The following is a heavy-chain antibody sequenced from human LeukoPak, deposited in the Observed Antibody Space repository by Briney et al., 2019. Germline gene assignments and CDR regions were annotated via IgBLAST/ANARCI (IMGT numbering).Heavy chain of an antibody. J-gene: IGHJ4*02. CDR2: IYYSGST. V-gene: IGHV4-39*01. CDR1: GGSISSSSYY. CDR3: ARLVWFGSYFDY. D-gene: IGHD3-10*01. Sequence: LETLSLTCTVSGGSISSSSYYWGWIRQPPGKGLEWIGSIYYSGSTYYNPSLKSRVTISVDTSKNQFSLKLSSVTAADTAVYYCARLVWFGSYFDYWGQGTLVTVSS.